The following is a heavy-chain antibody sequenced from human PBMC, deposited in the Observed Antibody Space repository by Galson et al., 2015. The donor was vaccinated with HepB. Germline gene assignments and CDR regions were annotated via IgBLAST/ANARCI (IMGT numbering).Heavy chain of an antibody. Sequence: SLRLSCAASGFTFSSYSMNWVRQAPGKGLEWVSYISSSSSTIYYADSVKGRFTISRDNAKNSLYLQMNSLRAEDTAVYYCARGYSSGWYFIFDYWGQGTLVTVSS. CDR3: ARGYSSGWYFIFDY. J-gene: IGHJ4*02. CDR1: GFTFSSYS. CDR2: ISSSSSTI. V-gene: IGHV3-48*04. D-gene: IGHD6-19*01.